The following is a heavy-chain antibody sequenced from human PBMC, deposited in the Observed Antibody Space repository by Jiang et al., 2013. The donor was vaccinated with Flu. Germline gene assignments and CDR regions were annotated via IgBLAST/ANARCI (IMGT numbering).Heavy chain of an antibody. D-gene: IGHD1-26*01. CDR1: GGSISSSSYY. CDR3: ARQPPQLVGATH. V-gene: IGHV4-39*01. CDR2: IYYSGST. J-gene: IGHJ1*01. Sequence: LLKPSETLSLTCTVSGGSISSSSYYWGWIRQPPGKGLEWIGSIYYSGSTYYNPSLKSRVTISVDTSKNQFSLKLSSVTAADTAVYYCARQPPQLVGATHWGQGNPWSPSPQ.